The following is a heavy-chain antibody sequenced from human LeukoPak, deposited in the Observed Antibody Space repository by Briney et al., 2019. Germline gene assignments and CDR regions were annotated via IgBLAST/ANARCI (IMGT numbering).Heavy chain of an antibody. CDR2: IYHSGST. J-gene: IGHJ4*02. D-gene: IGHD3-16*02. Sequence: SETLSLTCTVSGYSISSGYYWGWIRQPPGKGLEWIGSIYHSGSTYYNPSLKSRVTISVDTSKNQFSLKLSSVTAADTAVYYCAMGKLSFYYFDYWGQGTLVTVSS. CDR3: AMGKLSFYYFDY. CDR1: GYSISSGYY. V-gene: IGHV4-38-2*02.